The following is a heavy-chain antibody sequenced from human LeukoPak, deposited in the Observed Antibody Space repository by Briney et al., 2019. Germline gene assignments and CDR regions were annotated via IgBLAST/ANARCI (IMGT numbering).Heavy chain of an antibody. Sequence: GGSLRLSCAASGFTFSSYGMHWVRQAPGKGLEWVAVISYDGSNKYYADSVKGRFTISRDNSKNTLYLQMNSLGAEDTAVYYCAKEGNDQGYFDYWGQGTLVTVSS. D-gene: IGHD2-2*01. V-gene: IGHV3-30*18. CDR2: ISYDGSNK. J-gene: IGHJ4*02. CDR3: AKEGNDQGYFDY. CDR1: GFTFSSYG.